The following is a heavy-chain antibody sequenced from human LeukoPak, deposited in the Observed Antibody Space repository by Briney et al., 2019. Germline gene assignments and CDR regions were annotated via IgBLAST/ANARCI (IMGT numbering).Heavy chain of an antibody. Sequence: GGSLRLSCAASGFTFSSYAMSWVRQAPGKGLEWVSAISDSGGSTYYADSVKGRFTISRDNAKNSLYLQMNSLRVEDTAVYYCAGPLGSPYFHHWGQGTLVTVSS. V-gene: IGHV3-23*01. CDR1: GFTFSSYA. CDR3: AGPLGSPYFHH. D-gene: IGHD3-10*01. J-gene: IGHJ1*01. CDR2: ISDSGGST.